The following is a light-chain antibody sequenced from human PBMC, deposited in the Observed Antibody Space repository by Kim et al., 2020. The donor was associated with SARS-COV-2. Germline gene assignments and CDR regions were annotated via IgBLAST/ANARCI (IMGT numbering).Light chain of an antibody. Sequence: EIVLTQSPATLSLSPGERATLSCRASQSVTKFLTWYQQKPGQAPRLLIYDASNRATGIPARFSGSGFGTDFTLTISSLEPEDFAVYYCQQRSNWPLTFGGGTKLEI. CDR3: QQRSNWPLT. J-gene: IGKJ4*01. V-gene: IGKV3-11*01. CDR2: DAS. CDR1: QSVTKF.